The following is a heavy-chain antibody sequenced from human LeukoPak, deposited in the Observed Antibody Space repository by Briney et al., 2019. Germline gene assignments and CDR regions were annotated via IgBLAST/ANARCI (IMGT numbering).Heavy chain of an antibody. CDR1: GFTFSSYS. J-gene: IGHJ4*02. CDR3: ARDLGATIFDFDY. CDR2: ISSIGSTI. V-gene: IGHV3-48*01. D-gene: IGHD1-26*01. Sequence: GGSLRLSCAASGFTFSSYSMNWVRQAPGKGLEWVSSISSIGSTIYYADSVKGRFTISRDNAKNSLYLQMNSLRVEDTAVYYCARDLGATIFDFDYWGQGTLVTVSS.